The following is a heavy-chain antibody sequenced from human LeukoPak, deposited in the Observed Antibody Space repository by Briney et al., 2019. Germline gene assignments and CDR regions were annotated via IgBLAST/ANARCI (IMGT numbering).Heavy chain of an antibody. J-gene: IGHJ4*02. V-gene: IGHV1-2*02. Sequence: ASVKVSCKASGYTFTGYYMHWVRQAPGQGLEWMGWINPKSGGTNYAQKFQGRVTMTRDTSISTAYMELSSLRSDDTAMYYCARVEDGDYSGGYFDYWGQGTLVTVSS. CDR2: INPKSGGT. D-gene: IGHD4-17*01. CDR3: ARVEDGDYSGGYFDY. CDR1: GYTFTGYY.